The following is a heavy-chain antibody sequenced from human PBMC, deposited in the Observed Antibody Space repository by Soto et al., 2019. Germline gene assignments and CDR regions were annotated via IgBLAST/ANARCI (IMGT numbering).Heavy chain of an antibody. V-gene: IGHV1-2*02. CDR1: GYTFTGYY. J-gene: IGHJ5*02. CDR2: INPNSGGT. Sequence: GASVKVSCKASGYTFTGYYMHWVRQAPGQGLEWMGWINPNSGGTNYAQKFQGRVTMTRDTSKNQFSLKLSSVTAADTAVYYCARESKRYFDWLLSGWFDPWGQGTLVTVSS. CDR3: ARESKRYFDWLLSGWFDP. D-gene: IGHD3-9*01.